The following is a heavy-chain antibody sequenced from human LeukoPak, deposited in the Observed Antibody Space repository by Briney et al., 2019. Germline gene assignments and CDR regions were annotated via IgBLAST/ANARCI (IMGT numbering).Heavy chain of an antibody. V-gene: IGHV1-18*01. CDR1: GYTFTSNG. Sequence: ASVKVSCKSSGYTFTSNGIIWVRQAPGQGLEWMGWISTYNGNTKYEQKLQGRVTMTTDTSTSTAYMELRSLRSDDTTVYYCARGPEAEHNDYWGQGTLVTVSS. CDR2: ISTYNGNT. J-gene: IGHJ4*02. D-gene: IGHD1-14*01. CDR3: ARGPEAEHNDY.